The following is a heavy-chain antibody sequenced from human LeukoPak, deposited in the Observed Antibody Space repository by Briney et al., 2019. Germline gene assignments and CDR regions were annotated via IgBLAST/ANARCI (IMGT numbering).Heavy chain of an antibody. CDR3: ANRRICGTYFRNDGFDI. D-gene: IGHD1-26*01. V-gene: IGHV5-51*01. CDR1: EYRFSSAW. Sequence: ESLKTSSDGSEYRFSSAWYAWVRHMPAKGLEWMGIIYPRGSDTRYSPSFQSQVTISADTSTTPVYLQWSTVKASDTAVYYCANRRICGTYFRNDGFDIWGQGTMVTVSS. J-gene: IGHJ3*02. CDR2: IYPRGSDT.